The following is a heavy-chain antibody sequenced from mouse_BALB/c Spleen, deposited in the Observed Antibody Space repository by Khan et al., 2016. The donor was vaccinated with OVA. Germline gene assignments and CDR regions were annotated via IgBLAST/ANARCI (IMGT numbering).Heavy chain of an antibody. Sequence: EVQLKQSGPELVRPGASVKISCKASGYSFTGYFMNWVMQSHGKSLEWIGRINPHIGETFYNQRFKDKATLTVDESSSTAHMELRSLASEDSAVNYCTRIYRSDFDYWGQGTTLTVSS. V-gene: IGHV1-20*02. CDR1: GYSFTGYF. CDR3: TRIYRSDFDY. J-gene: IGHJ2*01. CDR2: INPHIGET. D-gene: IGHD1-1*01.